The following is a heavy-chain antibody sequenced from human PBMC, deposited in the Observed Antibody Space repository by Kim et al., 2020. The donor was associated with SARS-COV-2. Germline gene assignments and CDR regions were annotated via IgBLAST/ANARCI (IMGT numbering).Heavy chain of an antibody. CDR3: ARHRAYNSFGTWYFDL. Sequence: SETLSLTCTVSGGSVSGYYWSWIRQSPGKGLEWLGYMYYIGTTNYNPSLKSRVTISLDTAKSQSSLTPTSVTAADTAVYYCARHRAYNSFGTWYFDLWG. V-gene: IGHV4-59*08. J-gene: IGHJ2*01. CDR1: GGSVSGYY. D-gene: IGHD1-1*01. CDR2: MYYIGTT.